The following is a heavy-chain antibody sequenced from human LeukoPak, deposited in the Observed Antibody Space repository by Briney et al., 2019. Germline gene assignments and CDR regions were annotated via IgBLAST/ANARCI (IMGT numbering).Heavy chain of an antibody. CDR3: EKVGYSGGYHY. J-gene: IGHJ4*02. CDR1: GFTFDDYA. CDR2: ISGGGGST. V-gene: IGHV3-43*02. D-gene: IGHD1-26*01. Sequence: GGSLRLSCAASGFTFDDYAMHWVRQAPGKGLEWVSLISGGGGSTYYADSVKGRFTISRDNSKNSLYLQMNSLRTEDTALYYCEKVGYSGGYHYGGQGTLVTVSS.